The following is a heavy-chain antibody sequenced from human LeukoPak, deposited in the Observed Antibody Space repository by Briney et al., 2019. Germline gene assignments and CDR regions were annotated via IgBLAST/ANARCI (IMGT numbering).Heavy chain of an antibody. CDR2: INAGNGNT. CDR3: AREVTTVTFFDY. Sequence: APVKVSCKASGYTFTSYAMHWVRQAPGQRLEWMGWINAGNGNTKYSQKFQGRVTITRDTSASTAYMELSSLRSEDTAVYYCAREVTTVTFFDYWGQGTLVTVSS. J-gene: IGHJ4*02. V-gene: IGHV1-3*01. CDR1: GYTFTSYA. D-gene: IGHD4-17*01.